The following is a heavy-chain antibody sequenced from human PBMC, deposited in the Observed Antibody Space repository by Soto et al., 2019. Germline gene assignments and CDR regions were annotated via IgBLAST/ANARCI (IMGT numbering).Heavy chain of an antibody. CDR1: GFTFSDYY. CDR2: ITSSGGTM. J-gene: IGHJ3*01. Sequence: QVQLVESGGGLVKPGGSLRLSCAASGFTFSDYYMSWIRQAPGKGLEGVSYITSSGGTMYYADSVKGRLTISRDNAKNSLSLQMNSLRAEDTAVYYCARDELNPLPDAAFDPWGQGTMVTVSS. V-gene: IGHV3-11*01. D-gene: IGHD1-1*01. CDR3: ARDELNPLPDAAFDP.